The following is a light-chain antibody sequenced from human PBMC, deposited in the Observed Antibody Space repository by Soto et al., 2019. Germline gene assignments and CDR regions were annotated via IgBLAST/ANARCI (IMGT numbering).Light chain of an antibody. V-gene: IGKV3-20*01. J-gene: IGKJ1*01. CDR3: QQYSNSLPWT. Sequence: EIVLTQSPDTLSLSPGDLATLSCRASQRLGTKFLAWYQQKAGQAPRLLIYGTSNMATGLQDRFSGSGSGTEFTLTISRLEPEDFAVYYCQQYSNSLPWTFGRGTKV. CDR2: GTS. CDR1: QRLGTKF.